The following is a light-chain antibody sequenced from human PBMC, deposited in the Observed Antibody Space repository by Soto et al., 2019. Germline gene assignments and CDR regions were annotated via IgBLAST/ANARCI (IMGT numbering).Light chain of an antibody. V-gene: IGKV3-15*01. CDR2: GAS. J-gene: IGKJ5*01. Sequence: EIVLTHSPAHLFLSPGQKVTLPCMASQSININLAWYQQKSGQAPRLLIYGASTRATGLPAGFSGSGSGTEFTLIINSLQSEDSAVYYCQQYDNWPITFGQGTRLEIK. CDR1: QSININ. CDR3: QQYDNWPIT.